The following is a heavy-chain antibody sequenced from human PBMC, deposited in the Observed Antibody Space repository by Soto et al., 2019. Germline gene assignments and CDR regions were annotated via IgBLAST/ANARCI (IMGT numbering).Heavy chain of an antibody. CDR2: IYYSGNS. CDR1: GGSISGSDYY. CDR3: ARHTAAGDYYFDY. D-gene: IGHD6-13*01. V-gene: IGHV4-39*01. J-gene: IGHJ4*02. Sequence: SETLSLTCTVSGGSISGSDYYWGWIPQPPGQGLEWIGSIYYSGNSYYNPSLKSSVTISIYTSKNQFSLKLSSVTAADTAVYSCARHTAAGDYYFDYWGQGTLVPVSS.